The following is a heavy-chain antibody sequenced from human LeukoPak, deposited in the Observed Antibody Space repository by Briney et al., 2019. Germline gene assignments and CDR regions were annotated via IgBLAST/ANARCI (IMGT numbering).Heavy chain of an antibody. Sequence: GGSLRLSCAASGFTFSSYAMSWVRQAPGKGLEWVSAISGSGGSTYYADSVKGRFTISRDNSKSTLYLEMNSLRAEDMAVYYCAKETYSTSWIYDYWGQGTLVTVSS. J-gene: IGHJ4*02. CDR2: ISGSGGST. CDR3: AKETYSTSWIYDY. V-gene: IGHV3-23*01. D-gene: IGHD2-2*01. CDR1: GFTFSSYA.